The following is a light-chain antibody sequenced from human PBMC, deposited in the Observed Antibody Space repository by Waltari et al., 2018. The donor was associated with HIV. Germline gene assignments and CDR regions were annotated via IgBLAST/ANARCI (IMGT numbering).Light chain of an antibody. CDR2: GAS. J-gene: IGKJ1*01. Sequence: EVVMRQTPATLSVSPGERLTLSCRASQSVGASLAWYQQKLGQTPRLLVYGASARFTSVPARFSGSGSGTEFTLTVTSLQSEDFAFYYCLQYGSWPWTFGQGTKVEIK. CDR3: LQYGSWPWT. V-gene: IGKV3-15*01. CDR1: QSVGAS.